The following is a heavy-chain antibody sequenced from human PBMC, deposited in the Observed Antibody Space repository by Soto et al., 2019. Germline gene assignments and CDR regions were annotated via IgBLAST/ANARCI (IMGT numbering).Heavy chain of an antibody. CDR1: RFTFTSSA. CDR2: IVVGSGNT. V-gene: IGHV1-58*01. J-gene: IGHJ5*02. CDR3: AADLRFDP. Sequence: EXSEKVSFKASRFTFTSSAVQWVRQARGQRLEWIGWIVVGSGNTNYAQKFQERVTITRDMSTSTAYMELSSLRSEDTAVYYCAADLRFDPWGQGTLVTVSS.